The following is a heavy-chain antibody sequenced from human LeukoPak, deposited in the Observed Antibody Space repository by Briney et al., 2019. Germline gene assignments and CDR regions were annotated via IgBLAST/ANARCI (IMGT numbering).Heavy chain of an antibody. CDR2: INHSGST. D-gene: IGHD3-10*01. J-gene: IGHJ4*02. V-gene: IGHV4-34*01. CDR1: GGSFSGYY. Sequence: SETLSLTCAVYGGSFSGYYWSWIRQPPGKGLEWIGEINHSGSTNYNPSLKSRVTISVDTSKNQFSLKLSSVTAADTAVYYSARGLPYYGSGSYYKFDYWGQGTLVTVSS. CDR3: ARGLPYYGSGSYYKFDY.